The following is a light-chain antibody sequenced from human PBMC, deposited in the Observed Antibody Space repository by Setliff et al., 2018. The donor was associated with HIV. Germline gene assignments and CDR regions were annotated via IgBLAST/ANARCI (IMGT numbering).Light chain of an antibody. CDR3: CSYAGSSTYV. J-gene: IGLJ1*01. Sequence: QSVLTQPASVSGSAGQSITISCTGSSSDIGSYNLVSWYQQFPGKAPKLIIYDVSKRPSGISDHFSGSKSDNTASLTISGLEADDEADYYCCSYAGSSTYVFATGTKVTVL. CDR1: SSDIGSYNL. CDR2: DVS. V-gene: IGLV2-23*02.